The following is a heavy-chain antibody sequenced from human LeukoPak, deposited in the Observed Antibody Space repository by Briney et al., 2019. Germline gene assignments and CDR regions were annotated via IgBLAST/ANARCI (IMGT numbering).Heavy chain of an antibody. CDR2: ISSSGSTI. CDR3: AKDLRVAAVSYFDY. Sequence: GGSLRLSCAASGFTFSDYYMSWIRQAPGKGLEWVSYISSSGSTIYYADSVKGRFTISRDNAKNSLYLQMNSLRAEDTAVYYCAKDLRVAAVSYFDYWGQGTLVTVSS. V-gene: IGHV3-11*01. J-gene: IGHJ4*02. CDR1: GFTFSDYY. D-gene: IGHD6-25*01.